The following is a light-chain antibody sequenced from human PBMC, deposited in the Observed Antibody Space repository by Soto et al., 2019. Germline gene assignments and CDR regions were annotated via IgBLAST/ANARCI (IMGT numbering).Light chain of an antibody. Sequence: QSVLTQPPSASGTPGQRVTISCSGSSSNVGSYYVYWYQQLPGTAPKLLIYRNNQRPSGVPDRFPGSKSGTSASLAISGLRSEDEADYYCAAWDDRLSGPGVVFGGGTKLTVL. V-gene: IGLV1-47*01. J-gene: IGLJ2*01. CDR2: RNN. CDR1: SSNVGSYY. CDR3: AAWDDRLSGPGVV.